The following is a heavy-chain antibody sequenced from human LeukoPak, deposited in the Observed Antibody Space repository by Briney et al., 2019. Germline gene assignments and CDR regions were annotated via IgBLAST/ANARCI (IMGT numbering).Heavy chain of an antibody. CDR1: GYTFTSYG. CDR2: ISAYNGNT. CDR3: ARVAGYSREVDY. D-gene: IGHD3-9*01. J-gene: IGHJ4*02. V-gene: IGHV1-18*01. Sequence: GASVKVSCKVSGYTFTSYGISWVRQAPGQGLERMGWISAYNGNTNYAQKLQGRVTMTTDTSTSTVYMELRSLRSDDTAVYYCARVAGYSREVDYWGQGTLVTVSS.